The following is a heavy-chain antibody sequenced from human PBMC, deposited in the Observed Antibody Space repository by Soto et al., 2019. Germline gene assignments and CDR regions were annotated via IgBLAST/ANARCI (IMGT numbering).Heavy chain of an antibody. CDR2: ISSNGGST. D-gene: IGHD6-13*01. CDR1: GFTFSSYA. CDR3: AKERLEEVGTFFEF. V-gene: IGHV3-64D*06. J-gene: IGHJ4*01. Sequence: GGSLRLSCSASGFTFSSYAMHWVRQAPGKGLEYVSAISSNGGSTYYADSVKGRFTISRDNSKNTLYLQMSSLRAEDTASYYCAKERLEEVGTFFEFWGHGILVTVSS.